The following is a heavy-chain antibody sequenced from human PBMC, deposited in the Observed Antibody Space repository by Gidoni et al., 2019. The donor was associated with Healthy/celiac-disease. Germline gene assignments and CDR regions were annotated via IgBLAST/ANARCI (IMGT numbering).Heavy chain of an antibody. V-gene: IGHV3-30-3*01. Sequence: QVQLVESGGGVVQPGRSLGLSCAASGFTFSSYAMHWVRQAPGKGLEWVAVISYDGSNKYYADSVKGRFTISRDNSKNTLYLQMNSLRAEDTAVYYCARSELELRDPFDYWGQGTLVTVSS. D-gene: IGHD1-7*01. CDR1: GFTFSSYA. CDR2: ISYDGSNK. J-gene: IGHJ4*02. CDR3: ARSELELRDPFDY.